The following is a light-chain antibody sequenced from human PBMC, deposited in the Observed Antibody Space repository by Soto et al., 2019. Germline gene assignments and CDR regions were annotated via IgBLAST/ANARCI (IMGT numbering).Light chain of an antibody. V-gene: IGKV1-5*03. CDR2: KAS. CDR1: QSISIW. Sequence: DIQMTQSPSTLYAYVGDRVTITCRASQSISIWLAWYQQKPGKAPKLLIYKASSLESGVPSRFSVSGSGTEFTLTISSLQPDDFATYYCQQYNSYSRTFGQGTKV. J-gene: IGKJ1*01. CDR3: QQYNSYSRT.